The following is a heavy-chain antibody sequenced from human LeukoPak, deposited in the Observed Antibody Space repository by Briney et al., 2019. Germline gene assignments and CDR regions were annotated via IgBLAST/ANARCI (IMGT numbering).Heavy chain of an antibody. CDR2: IYYSGST. D-gene: IGHD3-10*01. CDR1: GGAISSTAYY. Sequence: KPSETLSPTCTVSGGAISSTAYYWGWIRQPPGKGLEWIGSIYYSGSTYYNPSLKSRVTISVDTSHNQFSLKLNSVTAADTALYYCARHPPYGSRNWGAYYFDSWGQGTLVTVSS. CDR3: ARHPPYGSRNWGAYYFDS. V-gene: IGHV4-39*01. J-gene: IGHJ4*02.